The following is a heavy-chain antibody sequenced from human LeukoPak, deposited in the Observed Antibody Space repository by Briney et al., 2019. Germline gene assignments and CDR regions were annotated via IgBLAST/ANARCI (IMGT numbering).Heavy chain of an antibody. CDR2: INPNSGGT. J-gene: IGHJ4*02. D-gene: IGHD6-13*01. CDR1: GYTFTGYY. CDR3: ARGMIAAAGTSEVDY. V-gene: IGHV1-2*02. Sequence: ASVKVSCKASGYTFTGYYIHWVRQAPGQGLEWMGWINPNSGGTNYAQKFQGRVTMTRDTSISTAYMELSRLRSDDTAVYYCARGMIAAAGTSEVDYWGQGTLVTVSS.